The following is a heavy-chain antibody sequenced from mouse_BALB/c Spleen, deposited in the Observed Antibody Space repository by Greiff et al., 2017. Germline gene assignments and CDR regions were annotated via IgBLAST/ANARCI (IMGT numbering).Heavy chain of an antibody. V-gene: IGHV14-3*02. Sequence: EVQLQQSGAELVKPGASVKLSFTASGFNIKDTYMHWVKQRPEQGLEWIGRIDPANGNTKYDPKFQGKATITADTSSNTAYLQLSSLTSEDTAVYYCARNGYDGRDYFDYWGQGTTLTVSS. D-gene: IGHD2-2*01. J-gene: IGHJ2*01. CDR2: IDPANGNT. CDR3: ARNGYDGRDYFDY. CDR1: GFNIKDTY.